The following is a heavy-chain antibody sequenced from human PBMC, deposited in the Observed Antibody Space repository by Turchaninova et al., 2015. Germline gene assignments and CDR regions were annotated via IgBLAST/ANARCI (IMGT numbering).Heavy chain of an antibody. J-gene: IGHJ5*02. CDR1: GWSCKRYY. Sequence: QVQLTQWRHEPVKPWQPLFTLCVVDGWSCKRYYACWSTQTPGNGLEWIGEIKHSGSTTHNRSRKSRVTNSVDTSKNQSSLKLGSVTAADTAEYYCARVRYCSGGSCYPAIGWFDPWGQGTLVTVSS. CDR2: IKHSGST. V-gene: IGHV4-34*01. CDR3: ARVRYCSGGSCYPAIGWFDP. D-gene: IGHD2-15*01.